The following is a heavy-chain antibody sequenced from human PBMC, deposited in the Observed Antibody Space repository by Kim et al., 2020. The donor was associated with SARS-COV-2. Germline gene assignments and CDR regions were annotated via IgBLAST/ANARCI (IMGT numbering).Heavy chain of an antibody. Sequence: ASVKVSCKASGYTFTSYYMHWVRQAPGQGLEWMGRINPNSGGTNYAQKFQGRVTMTRDTSISTAYMELSRVRSDDTAVYYCARDGGILYCSSRSRYGMDVWGQGTTVTLSS. D-gene: IGHD6-6*01. CDR1: GYTFTSYY. CDR2: INPNSGGT. V-gene: IGHV1-2*06. CDR3: ARDGGILYCSSRSRYGMDV. J-gene: IGHJ6*02.